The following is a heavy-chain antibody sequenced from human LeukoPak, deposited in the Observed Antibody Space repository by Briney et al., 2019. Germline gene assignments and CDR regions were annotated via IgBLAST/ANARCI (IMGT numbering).Heavy chain of an antibody. D-gene: IGHD5-18*01. CDR3: ATTYSYTSGGYDY. CDR1: GGSISSSRYH. V-gene: IGHV4-39*01. J-gene: IGHJ4*02. Sequence: SETLSLTCTVSGGSISSSRYHWGWIRQPPGKGLERIGSIYYSGTTFYNPSLKSRVTISVDTSKSQFSLKVSSVTAADTAVYYCATTYSYTSGGYDYWGQGTLVTVSS. CDR2: IYYSGTT.